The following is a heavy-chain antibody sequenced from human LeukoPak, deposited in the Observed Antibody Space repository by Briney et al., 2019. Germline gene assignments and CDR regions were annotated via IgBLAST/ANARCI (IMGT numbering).Heavy chain of an antibody. D-gene: IGHD6-13*01. CDR2: LYSGGSI. V-gene: IGHV3-66*01. CDR3: ARGAISSWYED. J-gene: IGHJ4*02. CDR1: GFTVSSSY. Sequence: GGSLRLSCAGSGFTVSSSYMSWVRQAPGKGLEWVSVLYSGGSIFYADSVKGRFTISRDISKNMLYLQMNSLRADDAAVYYCARGAISSWYEDWGQGTLVTVSS.